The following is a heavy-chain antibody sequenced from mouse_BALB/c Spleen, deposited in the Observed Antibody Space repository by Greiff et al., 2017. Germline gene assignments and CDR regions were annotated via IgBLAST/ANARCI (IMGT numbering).Heavy chain of an antibody. Sequence: QVQLQQPGAELVKPGASVKLSCKASGYTFTSYWMHWVKQRPGQGLEWIGEINPSNGRTNYNEKFKSKATLTVDKSSSTAYMQLSSLTSEDSAVYFCARSRNYDVFAYWGQGTLVTVSA. V-gene: IGHV1S81*02. CDR2: INPSNGRT. J-gene: IGHJ3*01. CDR3: ARSRNYDVFAY. CDR1: GYTFTSYW. D-gene: IGHD1-1*01.